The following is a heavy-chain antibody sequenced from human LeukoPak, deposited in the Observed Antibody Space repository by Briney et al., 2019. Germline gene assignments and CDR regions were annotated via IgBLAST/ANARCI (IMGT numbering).Heavy chain of an antibody. CDR3: ARGYSSSSEGWFDP. Sequence: PSEXXXXXXAVXGGSFSGYYWSWIRQPPGKGLEGIGEINHSGSTNYHPSLKSRLTISVDTSKNQFSLKLSSVTAADTAVYYCARGYSSSSEGWFDPWGQGTLVTVSS. CDR2: INHSGST. V-gene: IGHV4-34*01. J-gene: IGHJ5*02. D-gene: IGHD6-6*01. CDR1: GGSFSGYY.